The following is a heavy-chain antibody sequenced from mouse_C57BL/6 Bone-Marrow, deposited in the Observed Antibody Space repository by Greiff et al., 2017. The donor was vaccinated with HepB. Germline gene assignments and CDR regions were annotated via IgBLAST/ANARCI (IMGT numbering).Heavy chain of an antibody. Sequence: VKLMESGPGLVAPSQSLSITCTVSGFSLTSYGVHWVRQPPGKGLEWLVVIWSDGSTTYNSALKSRLSISKDNSKSQVFLKMNSLQTDDTAMYYCARHRYYGSRGAMDYWGQGTSVTGSS. V-gene: IGHV2-6-1*01. CDR3: ARHRYYGSRGAMDY. CDR2: IWSDGST. CDR1: GFSLTSYG. D-gene: IGHD1-1*01. J-gene: IGHJ4*01.